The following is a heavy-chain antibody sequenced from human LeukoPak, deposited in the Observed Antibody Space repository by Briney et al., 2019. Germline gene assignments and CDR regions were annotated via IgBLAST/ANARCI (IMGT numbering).Heavy chain of an antibody. V-gene: IGHV3-74*01. CDR1: GFTFSSYW. J-gene: IGHJ4*01. CDR3: ARGWGVDY. Sequence: PGGSLRLSCAASGFTFSSYWMQWVRQAPGKGPVWVSRINSDGSRRGYAASGEGRFTISRDNAKNTLYLQTNSLRAEDTAVYYCARGWGVDYWGQGTLVTVSS. CDR2: INSDGSRR. D-gene: IGHD3-16*01.